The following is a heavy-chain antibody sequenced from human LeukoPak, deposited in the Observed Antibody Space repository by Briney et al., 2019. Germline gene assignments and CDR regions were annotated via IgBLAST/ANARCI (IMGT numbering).Heavy chain of an antibody. Sequence: GGSLRLSCTASGFTFSIYWMQWVRQAPGKGLEWVASIKQDGSEKYYVDSVKGRFTISRDNAKNSLFLQMDSLRAEDTALYYCARPGLKYGDYPSNYWGQGTLVTVSS. CDR1: GFTFSIYW. D-gene: IGHD4-17*01. CDR3: ARPGLKYGDYPSNY. V-gene: IGHV3-7*03. J-gene: IGHJ4*02. CDR2: IKQDGSEK.